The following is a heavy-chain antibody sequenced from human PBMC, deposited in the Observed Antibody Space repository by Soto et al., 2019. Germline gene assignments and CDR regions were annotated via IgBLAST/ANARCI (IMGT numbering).Heavy chain of an antibody. D-gene: IGHD5-18*01. V-gene: IGHV4-30-2*01. CDR3: ARSTALVRQYFDS. J-gene: IGHJ4*02. CDR2: ISPSGTT. CDR1: GGSISSGDYS. Sequence: QLQLQESGSGLVKPSRTLSLTCLVSGGSISSGDYSWNWIRQPPGKGLQWIRYISPSGTTYYNPSLKSRVTVSLDRSKNHFSLTLSSVTAADTAVYYCARSTALVRQYFDSWGQGTLVTVYS.